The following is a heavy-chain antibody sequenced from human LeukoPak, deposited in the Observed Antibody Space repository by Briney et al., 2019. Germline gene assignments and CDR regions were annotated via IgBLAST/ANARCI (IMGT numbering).Heavy chain of an antibody. Sequence: GASVKVSCKASGGTFSSYAISWVRQAPGQGLELMGWINPNSGGTNYAQKFQGRVTMTRDTSISTAYMELSRLRSDDTAVYYCARVFCSSTSFSCYMDVWGKGTTVTVSS. CDR2: INPNSGGT. CDR3: ARVFCSSTSFSCYMDV. CDR1: GGTFSSYA. J-gene: IGHJ6*03. V-gene: IGHV1-2*02. D-gene: IGHD2-2*01.